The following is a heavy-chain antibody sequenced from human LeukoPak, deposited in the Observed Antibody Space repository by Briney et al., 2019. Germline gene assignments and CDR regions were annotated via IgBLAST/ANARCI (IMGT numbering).Heavy chain of an antibody. CDR1: GGSISSGSYY. CDR2: IYTSGST. V-gene: IGHV4-61*02. Sequence: SSETLSLTCTVSGGSISSGSYYWSWIRQPAGKGLEWIGRIYTSGSTNYNPSLKSRVTISVDTSKNQFSLKLSSVAAADTAVYYCARDHSSSWVYYYYGMDVWGQGTTVTVSS. D-gene: IGHD6-13*01. CDR3: ARDHSSSWVYYYYGMDV. J-gene: IGHJ6*02.